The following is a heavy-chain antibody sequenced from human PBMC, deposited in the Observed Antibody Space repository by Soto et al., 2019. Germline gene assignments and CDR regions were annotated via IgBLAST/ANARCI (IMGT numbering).Heavy chain of an antibody. CDR2: IIPIFGTA. D-gene: IGHD2-2*01. Sequence: SVKVSCKASGGTFSSYDISWVLQAPGQGLEWMGGIIPIFGTANYAQKFQGRVTITADESTSTAYMELSSLRSEDTAMYYCARTYCSSTSCRISHSKYYFDYWGQGTLVTAPQ. V-gene: IGHV1-69*13. CDR3: ARTYCSSTSCRISHSKYYFDY. CDR1: GGTFSSYD. J-gene: IGHJ4*02.